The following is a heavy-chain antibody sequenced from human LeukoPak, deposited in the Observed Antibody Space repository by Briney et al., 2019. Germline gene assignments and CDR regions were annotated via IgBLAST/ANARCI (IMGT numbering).Heavy chain of an antibody. V-gene: IGHV3-23*01. CDR1: GFTFSSYA. D-gene: IGHD6-19*01. CDR3: AKAGALAVAGNFDY. Sequence: PGGSLRVSCAASGFTFSSYAMSWVRQAPGKGLEWVSAISGSGGSTYYADSVKGRFTISRDNSKNTLYLQMNSLRAEDTAVYYCAKAGALAVAGNFDYWGQGTLVTVSS. CDR2: ISGSGGST. J-gene: IGHJ4*02.